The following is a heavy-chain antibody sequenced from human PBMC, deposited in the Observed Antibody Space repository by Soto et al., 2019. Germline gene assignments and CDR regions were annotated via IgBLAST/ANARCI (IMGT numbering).Heavy chain of an antibody. CDR3: ARDKGYCSDTSCPDFDY. D-gene: IGHD2-15*01. Sequence: SVKVSCKDSGYTLTSYGISWVRQATKQGLEWMGRVIPNLGVTNYAKKFQGRFTIVVDTSTSTAYMELNSLRYEDTAVYYCARDKGYCSDTSCPDFDYWGQGTLVTVSS. J-gene: IGHJ4*02. CDR1: GYTLTSYG. CDR2: VIPNLGVT. V-gene: IGHV1-69*04.